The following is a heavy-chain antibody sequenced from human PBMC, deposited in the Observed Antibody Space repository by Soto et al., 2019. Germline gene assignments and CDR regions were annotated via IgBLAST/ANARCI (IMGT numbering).Heavy chain of an antibody. CDR1: GGSISSYY. Sequence: SETLSLTCTVSGGSISSYYWSWIRQPPGKGLEWIGYIYYSGSTNYNPSLKSRVTISVDTSKNQFSLKLSSVTAADTAVSYCARGSLASSSWYNWFDPWGQGPLVTVSS. J-gene: IGHJ5*02. CDR2: IYYSGST. V-gene: IGHV4-59*01. CDR3: ARGSLASSSWYNWFDP. D-gene: IGHD6-13*01.